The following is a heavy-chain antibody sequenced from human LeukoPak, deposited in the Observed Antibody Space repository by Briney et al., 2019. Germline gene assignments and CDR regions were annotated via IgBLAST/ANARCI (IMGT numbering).Heavy chain of an antibody. J-gene: IGHJ4*02. CDR1: GFTFSSSA. CDR3: VKGAYSYASGGYSDY. CDR2: ISGTGGGT. V-gene: IGHV3-23*01. Sequence: GGSLRLSCAASGFTFSSSAMSWVRQAPGKGLEWVSAISGTGGGTYFADSVKGRFPISRDNSENTLYLQMNGLRAEDTAVYYCVKGAYSYASGGYSDYWGQGTLVTVSS. D-gene: IGHD3-10*01.